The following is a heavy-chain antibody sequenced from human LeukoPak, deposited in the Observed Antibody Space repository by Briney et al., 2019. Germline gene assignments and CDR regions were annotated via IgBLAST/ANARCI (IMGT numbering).Heavy chain of an antibody. Sequence: SETLSLTCTVSGGSISSYYWSWIRQPPGKGLEWIGYIYYSGSTNYNPSLKSRVTISVDTSKNQFSLKLSSVTAADTAVYYCARNYDILTGFDYWGQGTLATVSS. CDR3: ARNYDILTGFDY. CDR1: GGSISSYY. CDR2: IYYSGST. J-gene: IGHJ4*02. V-gene: IGHV4-59*01. D-gene: IGHD3-9*01.